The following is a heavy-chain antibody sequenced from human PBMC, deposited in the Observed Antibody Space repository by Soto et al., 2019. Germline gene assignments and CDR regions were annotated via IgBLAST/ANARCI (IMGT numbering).Heavy chain of an antibody. Sequence: PSETLSLTCAVYGGSFSGYYWSWIRQPPGKGLEWIGEINHSGSTNYSPSLKSRVTISVDTSKNQFSLKLSSVTAADTAVYYCARGVSMVRGVINWFDPWGQGTLVTVSS. D-gene: IGHD3-10*01. CDR2: INHSGST. CDR3: ARGVSMVRGVINWFDP. J-gene: IGHJ5*02. V-gene: IGHV4-34*01. CDR1: GGSFSGYY.